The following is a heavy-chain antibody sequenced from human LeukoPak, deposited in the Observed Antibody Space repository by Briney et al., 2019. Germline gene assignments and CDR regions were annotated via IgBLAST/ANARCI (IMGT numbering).Heavy chain of an antibody. D-gene: IGHD2-2*01. Sequence: SETLSLTCTVSGGSMSTNTCYWGWIRQPPGKGLEWLAYIYYSGNTNYNPSLKSRVTISIDTSKNQFSLRLTSVTAADTAVYYCAGSDCSSTSCWGGDYYYYYMDVWGKGTPVTVSS. CDR1: GGSMSTNTCY. V-gene: IGHV4-61*05. CDR3: AGSDCSSTSCWGGDYYYYYMDV. CDR2: IYYSGNT. J-gene: IGHJ6*03.